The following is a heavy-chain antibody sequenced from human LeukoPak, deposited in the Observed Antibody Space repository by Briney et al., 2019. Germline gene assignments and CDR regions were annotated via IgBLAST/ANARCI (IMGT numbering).Heavy chain of an antibody. CDR2: IYTSGST. Sequence: SETLSLTCTVSGGSISSYYWSGIRQPAGKGLEWIGSIYTSGSTNYNPSLKSRVTMSVDTSKNQFSLKLSSVTAADTAVYYCARDRGNYLYYYYYYMDVWGKGTTVTVSS. D-gene: IGHD4-11*01. V-gene: IGHV4-4*07. J-gene: IGHJ6*03. CDR1: GGSISSYY. CDR3: ARDRGNYLYYYYYYMDV.